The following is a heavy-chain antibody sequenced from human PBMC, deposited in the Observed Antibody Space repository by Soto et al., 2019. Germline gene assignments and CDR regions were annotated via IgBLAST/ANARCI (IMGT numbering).Heavy chain of an antibody. D-gene: IGHD1-1*01. V-gene: IGHV3-33*01. J-gene: IGHJ4*02. Sequence: PGGSLRLSCAASGFMFSNHGMHWVRQAPGKGLEWVAVIWSDGNNKYYADYVKGRFTISRDNSKNTVYLKMDSMRAEYTAVYYCVRGDNWNDEASDYWGQGTLVTVSS. CDR3: VRGDNWNDEASDY. CDR1: GFMFSNHG. CDR2: IWSDGNNK.